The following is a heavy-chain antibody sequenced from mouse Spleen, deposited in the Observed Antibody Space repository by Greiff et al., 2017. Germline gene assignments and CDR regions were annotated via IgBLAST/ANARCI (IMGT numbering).Heavy chain of an antibody. CDR2: IRNKANGYTT. CDR3: ARPHGYYYAMDY. CDR1: GFTFTDYY. V-gene: IGHV7-3*01. J-gene: IGHJ4*01. Sequence: EVKLMESGGGLVQPGGSLSLSCAASGFTFTDYYMSWVRQPPGKALEWLGFIRNKANGYTTEYSASVKGRFTISRDNSQSILYLQMNALRAEDSATYYCARPHGYYYAMDYWGQGTSVTVSS. D-gene: IGHD2-2*01.